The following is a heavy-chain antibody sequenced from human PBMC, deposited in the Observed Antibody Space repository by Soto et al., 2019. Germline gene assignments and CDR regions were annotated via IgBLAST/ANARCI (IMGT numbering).Heavy chain of an antibody. V-gene: IGHV2-5*02. CDR2: IYWDDDK. CDR1: GFSLSTSGEG. CDR3: AHSPSRYYYDTSGYPYDTFDI. J-gene: IGHJ3*02. Sequence: SGPTLEPTQTLTLTCTFSGFSLSTSGEGVGWICQPPGKALEWLALIYWDDDKRYSPSLKSRLTITKDTSKNQVVLTMTNMDPVDTGTYYCAHSPSRYYYDTSGYPYDTFDIWGQGTMVTVSS. D-gene: IGHD3-22*01.